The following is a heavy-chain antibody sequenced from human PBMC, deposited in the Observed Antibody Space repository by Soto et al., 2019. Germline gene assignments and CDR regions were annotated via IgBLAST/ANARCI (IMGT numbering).Heavy chain of an antibody. Sequence: GGSLRLSCAASGFTFSDYYMNWIRQAPGKGLEWVSYISSSGSTIYYADSVKGRFTISRDNAKNSLYLQMNSLRAEDTAVYYCARGPYDYVWGSNHPHFDSWGQGTLVTVPQ. CDR3: ARGPYDYVWGSNHPHFDS. D-gene: IGHD3-16*02. CDR1: GFTFSDYY. CDR2: ISSSGSTI. J-gene: IGHJ4*02. V-gene: IGHV3-11*01.